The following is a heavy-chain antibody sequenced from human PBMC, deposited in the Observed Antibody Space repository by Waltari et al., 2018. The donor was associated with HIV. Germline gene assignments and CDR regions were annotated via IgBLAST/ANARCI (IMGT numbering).Heavy chain of an antibody. V-gene: IGHV3-7*01. J-gene: IGHJ5*02. D-gene: IGHD2-8*01. Sequence: EVQLVESGGGLVQPGGSLRLSCAASGFTFSSYWMSWVRQAPGKGLEWVANIKQDGSEKYYVDSMKGRFPISRDNAKNSLYLQINSLRAEDTAVYYCAVRSPARRLNWFDPWGQGTLVIVSS. CDR1: GFTFSSYW. CDR3: AVRSPARRLNWFDP. CDR2: IKQDGSEK.